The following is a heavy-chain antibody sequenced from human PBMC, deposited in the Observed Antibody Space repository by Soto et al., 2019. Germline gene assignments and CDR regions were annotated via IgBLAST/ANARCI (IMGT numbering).Heavy chain of an antibody. CDR1: GFSLSTSGVG. V-gene: IGHV2-5*01. Sequence: QITLKESGPTLVKPTQTLTLTCTFSGFSLSTSGVGVGWIRQPPGKALEWLALIYWNDDKRYSPSLKSRLTITKDTSKNQLVLTMTNMDPVDTATYYCAHRPEIAAAGKPRYYFDYWGQGTLVTVSS. CDR3: AHRPEIAAAGKPRYYFDY. J-gene: IGHJ4*02. D-gene: IGHD6-13*01. CDR2: IYWNDDK.